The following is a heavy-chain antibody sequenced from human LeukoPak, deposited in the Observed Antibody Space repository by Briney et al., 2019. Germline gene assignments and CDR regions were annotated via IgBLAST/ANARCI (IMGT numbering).Heavy chain of an antibody. V-gene: IGHV1-18*01. CDR1: GYTFTSYG. CDR2: ISAYNGNT. CDR3: ARWSTTDPFDY. Sequence: ASVKVSCKASGYTFTSYGISWVRQAPGQGLEWMGWISAYNGNTNYAQKLQGRVTITADKSTSTAYMELSSLRSEDTAVYYCARWSTTDPFDYWGQGTLVTVSS. D-gene: IGHD4-17*01. J-gene: IGHJ4*02.